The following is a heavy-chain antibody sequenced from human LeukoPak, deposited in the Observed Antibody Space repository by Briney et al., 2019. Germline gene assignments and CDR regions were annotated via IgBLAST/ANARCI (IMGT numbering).Heavy chain of an antibody. CDR2: ISGHNGNT. D-gene: IGHD3-3*01. J-gene: IGHJ4*02. CDR1: GYIFTGYG. V-gene: IGHV1-18*01. Sequence: ASVKVSCKASGYIFTGYGITWVRQAPGQGLEWMGWISGHNGNTNYAQNLQGRVTMTTDTSTSTAYMELRSLRSDDTAVYYCARERITIFGVVIDYWGQGTLVTVSS. CDR3: ARERITIFGVVIDY.